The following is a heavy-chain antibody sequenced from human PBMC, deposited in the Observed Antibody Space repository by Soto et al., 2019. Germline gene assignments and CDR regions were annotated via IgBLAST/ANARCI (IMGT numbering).Heavy chain of an antibody. CDR1: GYAFSSYA. Sequence: QVQLVQSGAEEKKPGASVKVSCKASGYAFSSYAMHWVRQVPGQRLEWMGWINIGSGNTEYSQNFQDRITITRDTSASTVHRELSSLRSEDTAVYYCVRDGGDCGYRLIYYYYMGMDVWGQGTTVSVSS. V-gene: IGHV1-3*05. D-gene: IGHD5-12*01. CDR3: VRDGGDCGYRLIYYYYMGMDV. J-gene: IGHJ6*02. CDR2: INIGSGNT.